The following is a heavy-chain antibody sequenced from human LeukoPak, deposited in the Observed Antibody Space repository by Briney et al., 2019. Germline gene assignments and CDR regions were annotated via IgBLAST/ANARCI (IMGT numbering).Heavy chain of an antibody. CDR1: GYTFSNYW. Sequence: PGESLKISCKGSGYTFSNYWIGWVRQMPGKGLEWMGIIYPGDSDTRYSPSFQGQVTISADTSISTAYLQWSSLQASDTAMYYCARHLNWNYVFDYWDQGTLVTVSS. J-gene: IGHJ4*02. D-gene: IGHD1-7*01. V-gene: IGHV5-51*01. CDR3: ARHLNWNYVFDY. CDR2: IYPGDSDT.